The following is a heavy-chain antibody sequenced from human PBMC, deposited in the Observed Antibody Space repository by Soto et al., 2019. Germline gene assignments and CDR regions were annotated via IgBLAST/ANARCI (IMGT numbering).Heavy chain of an antibody. Sequence: QLQLQESGPGLVKPSETLSLTCTVSGGSISSSSYYWGWIRQPPGKGLEWIGSIYYSGSTYYNPSLKSRVTISVDTSKNQFSLKLSSVTAADTAVYYCARPFYCSGGSCYDDYWGQGTLVTVSS. CDR1: GGSISSSSYY. CDR2: IYYSGST. D-gene: IGHD2-15*01. CDR3: ARPFYCSGGSCYDDY. V-gene: IGHV4-39*01. J-gene: IGHJ4*02.